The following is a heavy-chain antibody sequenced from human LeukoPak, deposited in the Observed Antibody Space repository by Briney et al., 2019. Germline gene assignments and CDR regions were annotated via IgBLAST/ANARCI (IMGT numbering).Heavy chain of an antibody. Sequence: ASVKVSCKASGYTFTSYGISWVRQAPGQGLEWMGIINPSGGSTSYAQKFQGRVTMTRDTSTSTVYMELSSLRSEDTAVYYCARDRGTRAGPRARDAFDIWGQGTMVTVSS. D-gene: IGHD6-19*01. CDR3: ARDRGTRAGPRARDAFDI. J-gene: IGHJ3*02. V-gene: IGHV1-46*01. CDR2: INPSGGST. CDR1: GYTFTSYG.